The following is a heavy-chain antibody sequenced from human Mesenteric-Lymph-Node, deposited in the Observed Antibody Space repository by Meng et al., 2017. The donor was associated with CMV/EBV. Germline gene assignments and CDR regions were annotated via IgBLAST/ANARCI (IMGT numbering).Heavy chain of an antibody. V-gene: IGHV3-30*14. Sequence: GGSLRLSCAVSGFPFSNYQIHWVRQAPGKGLEWVAVISHDATKKYYAASVTGRFTISRDNSENTLYLQMIRLRAEDTAVYYCARGPHSYDDFWSGYCDYWGQGALVTVSS. CDR3: ARGPHSYDDFWSGYCDY. D-gene: IGHD3-3*01. CDR2: ISHDATKK. CDR1: GFPFSNYQ. J-gene: IGHJ4*02.